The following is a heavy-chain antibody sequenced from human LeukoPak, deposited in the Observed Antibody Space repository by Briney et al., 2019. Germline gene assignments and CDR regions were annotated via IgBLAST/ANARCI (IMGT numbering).Heavy chain of an antibody. Sequence: SETLSLTCTVSGGSISSYYWSWIRQPPGKRLEWIGHIYNSGNTNYNPSLKSRVTLSVDTSKNQFSLKLSSVTAADTAVYYCASRSSIWSGYQDTLYYFDSWGQGTLVTVSS. CDR2: IYNSGNT. V-gene: IGHV4-59*01. J-gene: IGHJ4*02. CDR3: ASRSSIWSGYQDTLYYFDS. CDR1: GGSISSYY. D-gene: IGHD3-3*01.